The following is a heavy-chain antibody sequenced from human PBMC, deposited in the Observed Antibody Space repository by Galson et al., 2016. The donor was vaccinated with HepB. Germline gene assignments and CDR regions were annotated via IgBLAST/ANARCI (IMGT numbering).Heavy chain of an antibody. D-gene: IGHD3-3*01. J-gene: IGHJ5*02. CDR1: GDSVSSLTAG. CDR3: ARVDFWSGYYTGWFDPWGQGISIEPARARSHFSLHVRLLHPTTTSCNACARVDFWSGYYTGWFDP. V-gene: IGHV6-1*01. Sequence: CAISGDSVSSLTAGWNWIRQSPSRGLEWLGRTYYRSRWYNDYAVSVAGRISIDADTSKNQFSLQLKSLTPEDTAVYYCARVDFWSGYYTGWFDPWGQGISIEPARARSHFSLHVRLLHPTTTSCNACARVDFWSGYYTGWFDPCGQGISVTVSS. CDR2: TYYRSRWYN.